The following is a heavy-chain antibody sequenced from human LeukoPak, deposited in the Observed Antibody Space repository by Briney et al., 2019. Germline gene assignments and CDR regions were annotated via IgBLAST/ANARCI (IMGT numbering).Heavy chain of an antibody. V-gene: IGHV4-4*07. CDR2: IHTSGTT. Sequence: SETLSLTCTVSGGSISSYYWSWIRQPAGKGLEWIGRIHTSGTTNYNPSLRSQVTVSVDTSKDQFSLKLSSVTAADTAVYYCARDGSYGDYADYWGQGTLVTVSS. CDR3: ARDGSYGDYADY. CDR1: GGSISSYY. J-gene: IGHJ4*02. D-gene: IGHD4-17*01.